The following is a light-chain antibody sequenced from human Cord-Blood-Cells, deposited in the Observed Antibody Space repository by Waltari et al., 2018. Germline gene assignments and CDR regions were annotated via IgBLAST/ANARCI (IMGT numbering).Light chain of an antibody. J-gene: IGLJ2*01. Sequence: SYELTQPPSVSVSPGQTASITCPGDKLGDKYACWYQQKPGQSPVLVIYQDSKRPSGIPERSSGSNSGNTATLTISGTQAMDEADYYCQAWDSSTLVFGGGTKLTVL. V-gene: IGLV3-1*01. CDR2: QDS. CDR3: QAWDSSTLV. CDR1: KLGDKY.